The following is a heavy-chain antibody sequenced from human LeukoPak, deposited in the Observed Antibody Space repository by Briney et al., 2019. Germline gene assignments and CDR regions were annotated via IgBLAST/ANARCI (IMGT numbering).Heavy chain of an antibody. J-gene: IGHJ4*02. Sequence: PGGSLRLSCAASGFTFSSYAMHWVRQAPGKGLEWVAVISYDGSNKYYADSVKGRFTISRDNSKNTLYLQMNGLRAEDTAVYYCARDSDYYDSSGYYNPGDYWGQGTLVTVSS. CDR3: ARDSDYYDSSGYYNPGDY. V-gene: IGHV3-30-3*01. D-gene: IGHD3-22*01. CDR1: GFTFSSYA. CDR2: ISYDGSNK.